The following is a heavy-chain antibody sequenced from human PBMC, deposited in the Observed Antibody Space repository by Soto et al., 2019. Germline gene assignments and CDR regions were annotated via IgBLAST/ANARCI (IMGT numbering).Heavy chain of an antibody. D-gene: IGHD4-17*01. CDR2: TYASGST. CDR1: GAPLSVYT. J-gene: IGHJ4*02. Sequence: QVQLQESGPGLVKTSETLSLNCTVSGAPLSVYTWNWTRQSPGKGLEWIGYTYASGSTSYNPSLKSRVTISVDTSRNQFSLKLKSVTAADTAVYYCARGQTIRAFEYWGQGALVSVSS. V-gene: IGHV4-4*08. CDR3: ARGQTIRAFEY.